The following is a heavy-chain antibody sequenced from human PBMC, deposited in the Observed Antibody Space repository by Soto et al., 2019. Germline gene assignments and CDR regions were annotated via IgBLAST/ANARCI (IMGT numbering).Heavy chain of an antibody. D-gene: IGHD3-9*01. J-gene: IGHJ4*02. V-gene: IGHV4-59*08. CDR1: GGSISTYY. CDR2: VYYTGNA. Sequence: SETLFLTCTVSGGSISTYYWNWIRQSPGKGLEWIGYVYYTGNADYNPSLKSRVTISVATSKNQFSLKLNSVTAADTAVYYCARVQSSYYDRAFDYWGQGLLDTVSS. CDR3: ARVQSSYYDRAFDY.